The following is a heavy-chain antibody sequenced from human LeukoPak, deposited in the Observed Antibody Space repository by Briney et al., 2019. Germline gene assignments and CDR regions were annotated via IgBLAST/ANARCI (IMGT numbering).Heavy chain of an antibody. Sequence: GGSLRLSCTASGFTFPYYWMTWVRQAPGKGLEWVANIKQDGSEKHYVDSVKGRFTISRDNAKNSLYLQMNSLRDEDSAVYYCARDQGIFDYWGQGTLVTVSS. V-gene: IGHV3-7*01. CDR1: GFTFPYYW. CDR3: ARDQGIFDY. J-gene: IGHJ4*02. CDR2: IKQDGSEK.